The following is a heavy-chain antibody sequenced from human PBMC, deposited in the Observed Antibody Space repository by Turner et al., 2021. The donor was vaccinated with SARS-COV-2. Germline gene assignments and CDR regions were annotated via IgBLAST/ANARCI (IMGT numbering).Heavy chain of an antibody. CDR1: GGSISSNGYY. CDR3: SRRGLAVAAT. J-gene: IGHJ5*02. D-gene: IGHD6-19*01. CDR2: ISYGGST. V-gene: IGHV4-39*01. Sequence: QLQLQESGPGLVKPSETLSLTCTVPGGSISSNGYYLCWFRQPPGKGLEWIGSISYGGSTYFNPSFKSRATISADMPKNQFSLRLTSLTAADTAVYSCSRRGLAVAATWGQGTLVTVSS.